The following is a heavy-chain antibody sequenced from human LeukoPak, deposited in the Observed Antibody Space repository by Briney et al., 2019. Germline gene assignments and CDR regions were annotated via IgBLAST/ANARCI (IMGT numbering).Heavy chain of an antibody. CDR3: VTYYDILTGYGMDV. J-gene: IGHJ6*02. V-gene: IGHV3-21*01. CDR1: GFTFSNYS. CDR2: ISSSSSYI. D-gene: IGHD3-9*01. Sequence: GGSLRLSCAASGFTFSNYSMNWVRQAPGKGLEWVSSISSSSSYIYYADSVKGRFTISRDNAKNSLYLQMNSLRAEDTAVYYCVTYYDILTGYGMDVWGQGTTVTVSS.